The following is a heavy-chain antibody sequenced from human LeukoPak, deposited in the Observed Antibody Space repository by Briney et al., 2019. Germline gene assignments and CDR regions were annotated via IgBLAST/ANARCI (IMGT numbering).Heavy chain of an antibody. D-gene: IGHD4-17*01. CDR2: INPHSGGT. CDR1: GYTFTGYY. J-gene: IGHJ4*02. Sequence: ASVKVSCKASGYTFTGYYMYWVRQAPGQGLEWMGWINPHSGGTNYAQKFQGRVTMTRDTSISTAYMELGGLRSDDTAIYYCARGRDYGDYLFDYWGQGTLVTVSS. CDR3: ARGRDYGDYLFDY. V-gene: IGHV1-2*02.